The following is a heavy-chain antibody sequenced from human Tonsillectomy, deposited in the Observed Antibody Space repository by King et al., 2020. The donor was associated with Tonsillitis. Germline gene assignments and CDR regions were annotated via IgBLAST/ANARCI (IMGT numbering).Heavy chain of an antibody. D-gene: IGHD3-9*01. Sequence: QLVQSGAEVKKPGASVKVSCKASGYTFTSYGISWVRQAPGQGLEWMGWISAYNGNTNYAQKLQGRVTMTTDTSTSTAYMELRSLRSDDTAVYYCASPSHDVLRYFDWLAAFDIWGQGTMVTVSS. CDR2: ISAYNGNT. CDR1: GYTFTSYG. V-gene: IGHV1-18*01. CDR3: ASPSHDVLRYFDWLAAFDI. J-gene: IGHJ3*02.